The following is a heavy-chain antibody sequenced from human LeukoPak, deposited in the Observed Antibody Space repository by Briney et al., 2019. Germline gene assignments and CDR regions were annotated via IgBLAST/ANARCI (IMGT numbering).Heavy chain of an antibody. CDR3: ARHRLRGYDVVSGADL. D-gene: IGHD3-10*02. Sequence: GESLKISCRGFGYNFTTYWVAWVRQVPGKGLEWMGIVYPGDSDTSYSPSFQGQVTISADKSISTAYLQWHSLRASDSGIYYCARHRLRGYDVVSGADLWGQGTLVTVSS. V-gene: IGHV5-51*01. CDR1: GYNFTTYW. CDR2: VYPGDSDT. J-gene: IGHJ4*02.